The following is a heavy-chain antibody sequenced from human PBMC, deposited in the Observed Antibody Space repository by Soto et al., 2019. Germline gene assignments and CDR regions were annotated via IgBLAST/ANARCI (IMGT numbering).Heavy chain of an antibody. CDR1: GYTLTELS. Sequence: ASVKVSCKVSGYTLTELSMHWVRQAPGQGLEWMGWISAYNGNTNYAQKLQGRVTMTTDTSTSTAYMELRSLRSDDTAVYYCARRDCSSTSCYWSRYYGMDVWGQGTTVTVSS. V-gene: IGHV1-18*01. J-gene: IGHJ6*02. CDR2: ISAYNGNT. D-gene: IGHD2-2*01. CDR3: ARRDCSSTSCYWSRYYGMDV.